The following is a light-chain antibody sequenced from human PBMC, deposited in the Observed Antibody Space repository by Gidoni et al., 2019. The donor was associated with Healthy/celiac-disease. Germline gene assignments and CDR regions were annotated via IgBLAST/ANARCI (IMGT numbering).Light chain of an antibody. CDR1: HSISSY. J-gene: IGKJ1*01. CDR3: QQSYSTPWT. CDR2: AAS. V-gene: IGKV1-39*01. Sequence: DIQMTQSPSSLSASVGDRVTITCRASHSISSYLNWYQQKPGKAPKLLIYAASSLQSGVPSRFSGSGSGTDFTRTISSLQPEDCATYYCQQSYSTPWTFGQGTKVEIK.